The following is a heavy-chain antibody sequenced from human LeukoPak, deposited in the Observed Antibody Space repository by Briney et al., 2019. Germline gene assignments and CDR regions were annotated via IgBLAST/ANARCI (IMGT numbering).Heavy chain of an antibody. D-gene: IGHD2-21*02. Sequence: GESLKISCKGSGYSLTSYWIGWVRQMPGKSLEWMGIIYPGDSDTRYSPSFQGQVTISADKSISTAYLQWSSLKASDTAMYYCARQEGGDFEYFQHWGQGTLVTVSS. CDR1: GYSLTSYW. V-gene: IGHV5-51*01. CDR2: IYPGDSDT. CDR3: ARQEGGDFEYFQH. J-gene: IGHJ1*01.